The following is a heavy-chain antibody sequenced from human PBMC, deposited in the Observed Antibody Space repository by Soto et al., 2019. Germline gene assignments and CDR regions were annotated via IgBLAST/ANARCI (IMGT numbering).Heavy chain of an antibody. J-gene: IGHJ4*02. CDR1: GYTFTSYG. Sequence: VASVKVSCKASGYTFTSYGISWVRQAPGQGLEWMGWISAYNGNTNYAQKLQGRVTMTTDTSTSTAYMELRSLRSDDTAVYYCARAVGYSSSSGYFDYWGQGTLVTVSS. D-gene: IGHD6-6*01. CDR3: ARAVGYSSSSGYFDY. CDR2: ISAYNGNT. V-gene: IGHV1-18*04.